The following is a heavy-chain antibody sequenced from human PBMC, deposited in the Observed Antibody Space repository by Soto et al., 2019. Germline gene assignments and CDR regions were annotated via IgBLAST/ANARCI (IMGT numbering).Heavy chain of an antibody. D-gene: IGHD3-22*01. J-gene: IGHJ4*02. Sequence: GGSLRLSCAASGFTFSDYYMSWIRQAPGKGLEWVSYISSSSSYTNYADSVKGRFTISRDNAKNSLYLQMNSLRAEDTAVYYCARVGGPQDYYDSSGTYYFDYWGQGTLVTVSS. V-gene: IGHV3-11*06. CDR2: ISSSSSYT. CDR1: GFTFSDYY. CDR3: ARVGGPQDYYDSSGTYYFDY.